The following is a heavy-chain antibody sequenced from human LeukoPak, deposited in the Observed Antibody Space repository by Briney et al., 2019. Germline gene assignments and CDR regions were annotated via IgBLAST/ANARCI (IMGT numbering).Heavy chain of an antibody. Sequence: SETLSLTCTVSGGSISSYYWSWIRQPPGKGLEWIGYIYYSGSTNYNPSLKSRVTISVDTSKNQFSLKLSSVTAGDTAVYYCARGHSSGWYPPYYFDYWGQGTLVTVSS. CDR1: GGSISSYY. J-gene: IGHJ4*02. D-gene: IGHD6-19*01. CDR2: IYYSGST. CDR3: ARGHSSGWYPPYYFDY. V-gene: IGHV4-59*12.